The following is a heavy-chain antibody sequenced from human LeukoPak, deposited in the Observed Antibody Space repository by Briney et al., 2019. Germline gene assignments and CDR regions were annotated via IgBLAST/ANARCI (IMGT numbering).Heavy chain of an antibody. CDR2: IYYSGST. CDR1: GGSISSYY. D-gene: IGHD3-3*01. J-gene: IGHJ4*02. V-gene: IGHV4-59*08. CDR3: AHSRFLEWLMSSYYFDY. Sequence: PSETLSLTCTVSGGSISSYYWSWIRQPPGKGLEWIGYIYYSGSTNYNPSLKSRVTISVDTSKNQFSLKLSPVTAADTAVYYCAHSRFLEWLMSSYYFDYWGQGTLVTVSP.